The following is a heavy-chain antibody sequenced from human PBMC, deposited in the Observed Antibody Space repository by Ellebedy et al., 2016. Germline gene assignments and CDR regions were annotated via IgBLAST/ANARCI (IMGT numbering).Heavy chain of an antibody. J-gene: IGHJ4*02. V-gene: IGHV3-74*03. CDR2: INGDGSNR. CDR3: ARGGVAGATDY. CDR1: GFTFGDYW. D-gene: IGHD1-26*01. Sequence: HTGGSLRLSCGASGFTFGDYWMHWVRQGPGKGLVWVSRINGDGSNRQYSDSLKGRFTISRDNAKNTMFLQMNRLRAEAMGMYYCARGGVAGATDYWGQGTLVTVSS.